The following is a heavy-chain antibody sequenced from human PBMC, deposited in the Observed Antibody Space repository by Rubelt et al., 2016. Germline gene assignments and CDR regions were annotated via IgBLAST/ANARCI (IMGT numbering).Heavy chain of an antibody. D-gene: IGHD2-2*01. Sequence: QVQLVQSGAEVKKPGASVKVSCKASGYTFTSYGISWVRQAPGQGLEWMGWISAYNGNTNYAQKLQGRVTMTTDTSTSTAYMELRSLRSDDTAVYYCASSIVVVPAANYYYGMDVWGQGTTVTVSS. V-gene: IGHV1-18*01. CDR2: ISAYNGNT. CDR3: ASSIVVVPAANYYYGMDV. J-gene: IGHJ6*02. CDR1: GYTFTSYG.